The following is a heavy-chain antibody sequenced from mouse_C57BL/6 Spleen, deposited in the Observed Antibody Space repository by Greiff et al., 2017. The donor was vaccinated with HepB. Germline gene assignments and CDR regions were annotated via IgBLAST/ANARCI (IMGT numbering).Heavy chain of an antibody. CDR1: GYTFTSYW. CDR3: ARRTTVVAGGAMDY. J-gene: IGHJ4*01. D-gene: IGHD1-1*01. Sequence: QVQLQQPGAELVKPGASVKLSCKASGYTFTSYWMQWVKQRPGQGLEWIGEIDPSDSYTNYNQKFKGKATLTVDTSSSTAYMQLSSLTSEDSAVYYCARRTTVVAGGAMDYWGQGTSVTVSS. V-gene: IGHV1-50*01. CDR2: IDPSDSYT.